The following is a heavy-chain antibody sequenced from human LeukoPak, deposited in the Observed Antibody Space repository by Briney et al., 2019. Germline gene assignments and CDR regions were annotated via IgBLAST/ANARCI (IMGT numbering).Heavy chain of an antibody. CDR2: INPNSGGT. Sequence: VSVKVSCKASGYTFTGYYMHWVRQAPGQGVEGVGWINPNSGGTNYAQKFQGGVTMTRDTSISTAYMELSRLRYYDTAVYYCARDQVAAAGGRPLDYWGQGTLVTVSS. V-gene: IGHV1-2*02. CDR1: GYTFTGYY. CDR3: ARDQVAAAGGRPLDY. D-gene: IGHD6-13*01. J-gene: IGHJ4*02.